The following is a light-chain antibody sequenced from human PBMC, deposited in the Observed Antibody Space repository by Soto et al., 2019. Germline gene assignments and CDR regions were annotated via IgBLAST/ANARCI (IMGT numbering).Light chain of an antibody. J-gene: IGKJ1*01. CDR3: QHYDGSLWT. Sequence: EIVLTQSPGTLSLSPGERATLSYRASQSISSSSLAWYQQRPGQAPRLLIYVASSRATGIPVRFSGSGSGTDFTLTISRLEPEDFAVYYCQHYDGSLWTFGQGTKVEIK. CDR2: VAS. CDR1: QSISSSS. V-gene: IGKV3-20*01.